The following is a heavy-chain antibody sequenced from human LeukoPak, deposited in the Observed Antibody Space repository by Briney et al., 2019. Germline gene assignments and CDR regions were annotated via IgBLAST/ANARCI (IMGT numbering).Heavy chain of an antibody. CDR1: GFAFSTYA. CDR2: ISYDGSVK. V-gene: IGHV3-30-3*01. D-gene: IGHD3-10*01. CDR3: ARSKVTMVRGVISGMDV. Sequence: GGSLRLSCAASGFAFSTYAMHWVRQAPGKGLEWVAVISYDGSVKYYADSVKGRFTISRDNSKNTLYLQMNSLRAEDTAVYYCARSKVTMVRGVISGMDVWGQGTTVTVSS. J-gene: IGHJ6*02.